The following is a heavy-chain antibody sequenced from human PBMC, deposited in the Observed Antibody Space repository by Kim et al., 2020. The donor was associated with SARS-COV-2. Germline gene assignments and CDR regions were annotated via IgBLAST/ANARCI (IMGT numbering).Heavy chain of an antibody. J-gene: IGHJ4*02. D-gene: IGHD6-13*01. V-gene: IGHV1-2*02. CDR2: INPNSGGT. CDR3: ARDSSSWYERGWDHTGGFDY. Sequence: ASVKVSCKASGYTFTGYYMHWVRQAPGQGLEWMGWINPNSGGTNYAQKFQGRVTMTRDTSISTAYMELSRLRSDDTAVYYCARDSSSWYERGWDHTGGFDYWGQGTLVTVSS. CDR1: GYTFTGYY.